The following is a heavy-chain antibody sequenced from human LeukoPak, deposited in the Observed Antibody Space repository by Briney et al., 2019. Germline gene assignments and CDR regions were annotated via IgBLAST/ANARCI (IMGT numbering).Heavy chain of an antibody. CDR2: IYYSGST. CDR1: GGSISSSSYY. CDR3: AITGGTYDFWSGYPMDY. D-gene: IGHD3-3*01. J-gene: IGHJ4*02. Sequence: KPSETLSLTCTVSGGSISSSSYYWGWIRQPPGKGLECIGSIYYSGSTYYNPSLKSRVTISVDTSKNQFSLKLSSVTAADTAVYYCAITGGTYDFWSGYPMDYWGQGTLVTVSS. V-gene: IGHV4-39*01.